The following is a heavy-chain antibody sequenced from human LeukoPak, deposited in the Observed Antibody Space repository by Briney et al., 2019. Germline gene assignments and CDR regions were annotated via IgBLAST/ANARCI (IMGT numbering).Heavy chain of an antibody. CDR2: IYYGGTT. CDR1: GGSISSPNY. Sequence: SETLSLTCVVSGGSISSPNYWTWVRQPPGKGLEWIGGIYYGGTTHYIPSLKSRVTMPVDISNNQFSLTLTSVTAADTAVYYCARGLNYDLDPWGQGTLATVSS. D-gene: IGHD1-7*01. CDR3: ARGLNYDLDP. V-gene: IGHV4-4*02. J-gene: IGHJ5*02.